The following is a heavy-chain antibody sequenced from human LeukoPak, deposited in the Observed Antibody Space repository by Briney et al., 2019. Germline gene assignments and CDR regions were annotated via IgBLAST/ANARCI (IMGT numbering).Heavy chain of an antibody. J-gene: IGHJ6*03. CDR1: GGSISSSRYY. Sequence: SETLSLTCTVSGGSISSSRYYWGWIRQPPGKGLEWIGSIYYSGSTYFNPSLKSRVTISVDTSKNQFSLKLSSVTAADTAVYYCVGDCSSTSCYGFFYYYYYMDVWGKGTTVTVSS. V-gene: IGHV4-39*07. D-gene: IGHD2-2*01. CDR3: VGDCSSTSCYGFFYYYYYMDV. CDR2: IYYSGST.